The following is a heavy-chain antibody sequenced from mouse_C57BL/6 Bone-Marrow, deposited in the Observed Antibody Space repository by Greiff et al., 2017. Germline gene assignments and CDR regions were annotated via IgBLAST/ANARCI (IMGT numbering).Heavy chain of an antibody. V-gene: IGHV1-54*01. CDR2: INPGSGGT. CDR1: GYAFTNYL. Sequence: VQLQQSGAELVRPGTSVKVSCKASGYAFTNYLIEWVKQRPGQGLEWIGVINPGSGGTNYNEKFKGKATLTADKSSSTAYMQLSSLTSEDSAVYFCARIRAWFAYWGQGTLVTVSA. CDR3: ARIRAWFAY. J-gene: IGHJ3*01.